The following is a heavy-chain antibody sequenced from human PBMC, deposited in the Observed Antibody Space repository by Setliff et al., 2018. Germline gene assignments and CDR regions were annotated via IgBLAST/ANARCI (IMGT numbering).Heavy chain of an antibody. CDR3: ARAHPHDFGEYVDY. Sequence: PGGSLRLSCAASGFTFSSYGMHWFRQAPGKGLEWVAFIWYDGSDKYYADSVKGRFTISRDNSRNTLYLQMSSLRGEDTAVYYCARAHPHDFGEYVDYWGQGTLVTVSS. CDR1: GFTFSSYG. V-gene: IGHV3-33*01. J-gene: IGHJ4*02. CDR2: IWYDGSDK. D-gene: IGHD3-10*01.